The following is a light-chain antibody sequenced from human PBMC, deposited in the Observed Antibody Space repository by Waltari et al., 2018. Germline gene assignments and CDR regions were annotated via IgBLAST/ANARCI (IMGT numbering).Light chain of an antibody. V-gene: IGKV3-15*01. Sequence: EIVMTQSPATLSVSPGERATLSCRASQSISRNLAWDQHIPGQAPRLLVYAASTRATDTPARFSGSGSGTEFTLTISSLQSEDFALYYCHQYDGWPPWTFGQGTKVEVK. CDR3: HQYDGWPPWT. J-gene: IGKJ1*01. CDR2: AAS. CDR1: QSISRN.